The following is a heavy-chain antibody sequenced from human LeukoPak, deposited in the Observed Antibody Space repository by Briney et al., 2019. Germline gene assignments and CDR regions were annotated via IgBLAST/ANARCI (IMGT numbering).Heavy chain of an antibody. V-gene: IGHV4-59*01. D-gene: IGHD3-9*01. CDR1: GGSISSYY. CDR2: IYHSGST. Sequence: SETLSLTCTVSGGSISSYYWSWIRQPPGKGLEWIGYIYHSGSTNYNPSLKSRVTISVDTSKNQFSLKLSSVTAADTAVYYCALYDILTGYLDYWGQGTLVTVSS. CDR3: ALYDILTGYLDY. J-gene: IGHJ4*02.